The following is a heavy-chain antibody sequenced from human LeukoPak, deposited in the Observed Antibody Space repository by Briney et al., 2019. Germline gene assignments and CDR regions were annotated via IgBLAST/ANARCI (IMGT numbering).Heavy chain of an antibody. D-gene: IGHD6-13*01. V-gene: IGHV4-34*01. CDR3: ARGGVYMSAAWYRRDYYNMDL. CDR2: INLRGST. CDR1: GGSFSGYY. J-gene: IGHJ6*03. Sequence: SETLSLTCAMYGGSFSGYYWTWIRQSASKGLKWLGEINLRGSTTYHPSHKSRVSLSLDPSKSQVSLRLHSVTAADTAVYYCARGGVYMSAAWYRRDYYNMDLWGTGTAVTV.